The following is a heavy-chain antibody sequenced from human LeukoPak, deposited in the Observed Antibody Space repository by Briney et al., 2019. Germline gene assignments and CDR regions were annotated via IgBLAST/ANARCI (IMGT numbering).Heavy chain of an antibody. V-gene: IGHV1-2*02. CDR2: INPNSGGT. J-gene: IGHJ4*02. CDR1: GYTFTGYY. Sequence: ASVKVSCKASGYTFTGYYMHWVRQAPGQGLEWMGWINPNSGGTNYAQKFQGRVTMTRDTSISTAYMELSRLRSDDTAVYYCAREDLDLPHYYVDYWGQGTLVTVSS. CDR3: AREDLDLPHYYVDY. D-gene: IGHD1-1*01.